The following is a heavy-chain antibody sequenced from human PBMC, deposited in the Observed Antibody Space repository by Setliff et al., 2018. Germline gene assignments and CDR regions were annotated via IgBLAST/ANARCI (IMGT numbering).Heavy chain of an antibody. J-gene: IGHJ4*02. V-gene: IGHV4-61*09. CDR2: ILASGGT. Sequence: SETLSLTCSVSGASIRGGSKCWXWIRQPAGKGVEWTGHILASGGTNYNPSLKNRVSISLDTSKNQFSLNLTSDDTAVYFCTTSRAPRVVLAADFDLWGQGTLVTVSS. D-gene: IGHD2-21*01. CDR3: TTSRAPRVVLAADFDL. CDR1: GASIRGGSKC.